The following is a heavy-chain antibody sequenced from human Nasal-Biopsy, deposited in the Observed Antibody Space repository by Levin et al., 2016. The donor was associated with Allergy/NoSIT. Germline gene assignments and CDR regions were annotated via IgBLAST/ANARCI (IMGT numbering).Heavy chain of an antibody. J-gene: IGHJ3*01. V-gene: IGHV3-30*02. CDR2: IPNDGGNK. Sequence: GGSLRLSCVASGFTFRNYAIHWVRQAPGKRPEWVAVIPNDGGNKYYEVSVKGRFNISRDNSKSMVYLQMTNLRPEDTAIYYCAKPVIFGVIPDAFDVWGQGTTVIVSS. D-gene: IGHD3-3*01. CDR1: GFTFRNYA. CDR3: AKPVIFGVIPDAFDV.